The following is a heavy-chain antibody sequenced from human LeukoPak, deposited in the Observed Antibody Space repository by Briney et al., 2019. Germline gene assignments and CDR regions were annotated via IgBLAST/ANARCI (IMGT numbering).Heavy chain of an antibody. D-gene: IGHD6-13*01. CDR3: ARIQAIAAAGFGY. Sequence: SVKVSCKASGGTFSSYAISWVRQAPGQGLEWMGGIIPIFGTANYAQKFQGRVTITRDTSASTAYMELSSLRSEDTAVYYCARIQAIAAAGFGYWGQGTLVTVSS. V-gene: IGHV1-69*05. J-gene: IGHJ4*02. CDR1: GGTFSSYA. CDR2: IIPIFGTA.